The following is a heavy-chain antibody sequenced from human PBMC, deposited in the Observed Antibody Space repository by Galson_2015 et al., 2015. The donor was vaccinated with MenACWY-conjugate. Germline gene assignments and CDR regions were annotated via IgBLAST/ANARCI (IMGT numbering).Heavy chain of an antibody. J-gene: IGHJ4*02. Sequence: LRLSCAASGFTFNNYWMHSVRQPPGKGLEWISYIKADGSFSNYADSVKGRFTISTDNAKNMVYLQMDGLGDENTAVYFCARDNNWSFDSWGQGTLVTVSS. V-gene: IGHV3-74*01. CDR1: GFTFNNYW. CDR2: IKADGSFS. D-gene: IGHD1-1*01. CDR3: ARDNNWSFDS.